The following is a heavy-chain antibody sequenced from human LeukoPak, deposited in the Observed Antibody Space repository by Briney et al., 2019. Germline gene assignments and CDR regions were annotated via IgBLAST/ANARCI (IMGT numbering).Heavy chain of an antibody. D-gene: IGHD3-16*01. CDR1: GFTFSTYW. V-gene: IGHV3-7*01. J-gene: IGHJ4*02. CDR3: AKGGDH. Sequence: PGGSLRLSCAASGFTFSTYWMNWVRQAPGKGLEWVANIKPDGSDKYYVDSVKGGFTVSRDNAKNSLYLQMNSLRAEDTAVYYCAKGGDHWGQGTLVTVSS. CDR2: IKPDGSDK.